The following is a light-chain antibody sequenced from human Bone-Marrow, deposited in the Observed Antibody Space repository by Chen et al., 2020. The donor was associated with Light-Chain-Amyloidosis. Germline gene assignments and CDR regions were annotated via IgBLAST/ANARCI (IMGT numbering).Light chain of an antibody. CDR3: HQYNNWPYT. CDR2: GAS. CDR1: QNVGSS. V-gene: IGKV3D-15*01. J-gene: IGKJ2*01. Sequence: EVVMMQSPATLSLSPGERATLSCRASQNVGSSLAWSQQKPGQAPTLLIHGASTRATDIPARFSGSGSGTEFIFSISGLQSEDFAVYYCHQYNNWPYTFGQGTKLEIK.